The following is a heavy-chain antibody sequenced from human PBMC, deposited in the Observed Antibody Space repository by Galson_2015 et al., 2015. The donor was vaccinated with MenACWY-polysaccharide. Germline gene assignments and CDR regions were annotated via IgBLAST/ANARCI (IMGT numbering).Heavy chain of an antibody. V-gene: IGHV3-74*01. CDR2: INRDGSNT. J-gene: IGHJ4*02. Sequence: SLRLSCAASGFSFNTYWMHWVRHAPGKGLVWVSRINRDGSNTDYADSVKGRFTISRDNAKDTLFLQMNSLRAEDTAVYYCARGITSSNWGQGTLVTVSS. CDR1: GFSFNTYW. CDR3: ARGITSSN. D-gene: IGHD6-6*01.